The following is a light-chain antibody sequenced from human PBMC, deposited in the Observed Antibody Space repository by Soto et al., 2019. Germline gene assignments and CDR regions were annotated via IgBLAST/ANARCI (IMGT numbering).Light chain of an antibody. V-gene: IGKV3-15*01. CDR1: QSVSSK. J-gene: IGKJ1*01. CDR2: GAS. Sequence: EIVMTQSPATLSVSPGERATLSCRASQSVSSKLAWYQQKPGQAPRLLIYGASTRATGIPAGFSGSGSGTEFTLTISSLQSEDFAVYYCQQYNNWWTFGQGTKVEIK. CDR3: QQYNNWWT.